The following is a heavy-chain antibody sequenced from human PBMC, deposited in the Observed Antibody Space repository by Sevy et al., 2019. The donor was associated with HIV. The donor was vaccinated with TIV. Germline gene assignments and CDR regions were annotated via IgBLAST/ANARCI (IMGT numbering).Heavy chain of an antibody. D-gene: IGHD3-3*01. Sequence: SETLSLTCTVSGGSISSGGYYWSWIRQHPGKGLEWIGYIYYSGSTYYNPSLKSQVTISVDTSKNQFSLKLSSVTAADTAVYYCARAQTYDFWSGYSWCYFDYWGQGTLVTVSS. CDR1: GGSISSGGYY. V-gene: IGHV4-31*01. CDR2: IYYSGST. J-gene: IGHJ4*02. CDR3: ARAQTYDFWSGYSWCYFDY.